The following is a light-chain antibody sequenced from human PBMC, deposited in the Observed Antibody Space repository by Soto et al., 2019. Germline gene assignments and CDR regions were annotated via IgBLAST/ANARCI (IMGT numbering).Light chain of an antibody. V-gene: IGKV3-15*01. Sequence: EVVIPQAXASFFVSPCEXXXXXXXASRCISSNLAWYQQNTXQAPRLLIYDASNXATGIPARFSGSGSGKEFTLTISSLQSEDFAVYYCQQYNNWPPWTFGQGTKVDIK. CDR1: RCISSN. CDR2: DAS. CDR3: QQYNNWPPWT. J-gene: IGKJ1*01.